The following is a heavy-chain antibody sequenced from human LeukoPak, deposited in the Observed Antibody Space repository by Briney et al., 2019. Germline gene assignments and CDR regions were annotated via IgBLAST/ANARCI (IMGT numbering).Heavy chain of an antibody. D-gene: IGHD4-23*01. J-gene: IGHJ4*02. CDR1: GYTVTNCA. CDR2: TNGATGNI. CDR3: ARSPGGNARTWLDY. V-gene: IGHV1-3*02. Sequence: ASVKVSCTTSGYTVTNCALHWVRQAPGQRLEWMGWTNGATGNIRFSQDFQGRLTITIDTSASTASMELSSLRSEDTAVYYCARSPGGNARTWLDYWGQGTLVTVSS.